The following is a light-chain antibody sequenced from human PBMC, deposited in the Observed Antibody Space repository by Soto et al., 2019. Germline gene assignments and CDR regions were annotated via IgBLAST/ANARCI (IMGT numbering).Light chain of an antibody. CDR2: TNN. Sequence: QSVLTQPPSVSGAPGQRVTISCTGSSSNIGAGYDVHWYLQLPGTAPKLLVYTNNNRPSGVPDRFSGSTSGTSASLAITGLQAEDEADYYCQSYDSRLSAYVFGTGTKRTVL. J-gene: IGLJ1*01. CDR3: QSYDSRLSAYV. CDR1: SSNIGAGYD. V-gene: IGLV1-40*01.